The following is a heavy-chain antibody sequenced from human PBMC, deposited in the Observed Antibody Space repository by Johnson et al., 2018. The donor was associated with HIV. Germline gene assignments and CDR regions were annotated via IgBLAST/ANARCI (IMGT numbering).Heavy chain of an antibody. J-gene: IGHJ3*02. Sequence: QMQLVESGGGVVQPGRSLRLSCAASGFTFSDYAMHWVRQAPGKGLEWVAVISYDGSNKYYADSVKGRFTISRDNSKNTLYLQMNSLRAEDTAVYYCASGDELGDDAFDIWGQGTMVTVSS. CDR2: ISYDGSNK. V-gene: IGHV3-30-3*01. CDR3: ASGDELGDDAFDI. D-gene: IGHD7-27*01. CDR1: GFTFSDYA.